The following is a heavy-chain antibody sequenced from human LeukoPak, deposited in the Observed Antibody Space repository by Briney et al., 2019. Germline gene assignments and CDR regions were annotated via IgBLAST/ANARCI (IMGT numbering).Heavy chain of an antibody. Sequence: QPGGSLRLSCAASGFTFSSYEMNWVRQAPGKGLEWVSYISSSGSTIYYADSVKGRFTISRDNAKNSLYLQMDSLRAEVTAVYYCARASYSSSWIFDPWGQGTLVTVSS. CDR2: ISSSGSTI. D-gene: IGHD6-13*01. J-gene: IGHJ5*02. CDR1: GFTFSSYE. CDR3: ARASYSSSWIFDP. V-gene: IGHV3-48*03.